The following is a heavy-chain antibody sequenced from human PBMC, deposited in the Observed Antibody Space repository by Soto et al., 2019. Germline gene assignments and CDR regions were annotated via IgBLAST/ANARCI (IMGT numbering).Heavy chain of an antibody. CDR1: GFTFSSYS. CDR2: ISSSSSYI. CDR3: ARSEDIVVVPAATHFYYYYCGMDV. J-gene: IGHJ6*02. D-gene: IGHD2-2*01. V-gene: IGHV3-21*01. Sequence: PGGSLRLSCAASGFTFSSYSMNWVRQAPGKGLEWVSSISSSSSYIYYADSVKGRFTISRDNAKNSLYLQMNSLRAEDTAVYYCARSEDIVVVPAATHFYYYYCGMDVWGQGTTVTVSS.